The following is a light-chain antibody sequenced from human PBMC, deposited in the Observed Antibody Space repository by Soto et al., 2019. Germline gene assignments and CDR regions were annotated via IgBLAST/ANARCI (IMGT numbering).Light chain of an antibody. CDR3: SSYTTSNTRQIV. Sequence: QSVLTQPASVSGSPGQSITISCTGTSSDVGGYNYVSWYQHHPGKAPKLMIFDVSNRPSGVSNRFSGSKSGNTASLTISGLQLEDEADYYCSSYTTSNTRQIVFGTGTTVTVL. J-gene: IGLJ1*01. CDR1: SSDVGGYNY. V-gene: IGLV2-14*03. CDR2: DVS.